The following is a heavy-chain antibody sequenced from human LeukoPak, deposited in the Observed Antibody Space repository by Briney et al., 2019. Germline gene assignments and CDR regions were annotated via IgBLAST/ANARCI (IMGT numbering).Heavy chain of an antibody. CDR1: GYTFTSYY. V-gene: IGHV1-46*01. CDR2: INPSGGST. CDR3: ARAKYSSGWYGY. Sequence: ASVTVSFTASGYTFTSYYMHWVRQAPGQGLEWMGIINPSGGSTSYAQKFQGRVTMTRDTSTSTVYMELSSLRSEDTAVYYCARAKYSSGWYGYWGQGTLVTVSS. D-gene: IGHD6-19*01. J-gene: IGHJ4*02.